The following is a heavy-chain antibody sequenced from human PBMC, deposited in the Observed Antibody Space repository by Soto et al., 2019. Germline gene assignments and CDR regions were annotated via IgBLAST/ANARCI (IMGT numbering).Heavy chain of an antibody. D-gene: IGHD2-21*02. CDR1: GGTFSSYA. CDR3: ARDVVVTANYFDY. Sequence: ASVKVSCKASGGTFSSYAISWVRQAPGQGLEWMGGIIPIFGTANYAQKFQGRATITAAESTTTAYMELSSLRSEDTAVYYCARDVVVTANYFDYWGQGTLVTVSS. V-gene: IGHV1-69*13. CDR2: IIPIFGTA. J-gene: IGHJ4*02.